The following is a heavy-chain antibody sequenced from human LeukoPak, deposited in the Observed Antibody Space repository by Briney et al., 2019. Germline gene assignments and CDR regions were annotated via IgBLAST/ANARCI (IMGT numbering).Heavy chain of an antibody. Sequence: GGSLRLSCAASGFTFSSYWMHWVRHAAGKGLVWVSRINSDGSSTIYADSVKGRFTISRDNAKNTLYLQMNSLRAEDTAVYYCASSIGRWELLGYNWFDPWGQGTLVTASS. J-gene: IGHJ5*02. CDR1: GFTFSSYW. CDR2: INSDGSST. D-gene: IGHD1-26*01. CDR3: ASSIGRWELLGYNWFDP. V-gene: IGHV3-74*01.